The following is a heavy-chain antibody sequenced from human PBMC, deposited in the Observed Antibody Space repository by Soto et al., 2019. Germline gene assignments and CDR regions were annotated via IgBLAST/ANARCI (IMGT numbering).Heavy chain of an antibody. J-gene: IGHJ4*02. V-gene: IGHV4-59*01. CDR2: LYYSGNT. D-gene: IGHD2-15*01. CDR1: GGSISPFY. Sequence: SETLSLTCTVSGGSISPFYWSWVRQPPGKGLEWIGYLYYSGNTNYNPSLKSRVTMSVDASKNQVSLRLTSVTAADTAVYYCARVGGVAARTFDYWGQGTVVTVSS. CDR3: ARVGGVAARTFDY.